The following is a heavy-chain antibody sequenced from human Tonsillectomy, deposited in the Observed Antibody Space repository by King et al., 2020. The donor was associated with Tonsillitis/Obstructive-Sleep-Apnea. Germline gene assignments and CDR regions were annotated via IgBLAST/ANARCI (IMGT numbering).Heavy chain of an antibody. CDR1: GFTFSNYG. J-gene: IGHJ4*02. Sequence: VQLVESGGGVVQPGRSLRLSCAASGFTFSNYGMHWFRQAPGKGLEWVALIWFDGSTKYYADSVKGRFTISRDNSMDTLYLQLNSLRAEDTALYYCARGALRGYCGTASCFGSDYWGEGTLVTVSS. CDR3: ARGALRGYCGTASCFGSDY. D-gene: IGHD2-2*01. V-gene: IGHV3-33*01. CDR2: IWFDGSTK.